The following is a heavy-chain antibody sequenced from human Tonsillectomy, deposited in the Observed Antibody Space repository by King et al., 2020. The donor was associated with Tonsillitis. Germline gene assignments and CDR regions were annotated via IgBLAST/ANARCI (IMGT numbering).Heavy chain of an antibody. CDR1: GFTVSSNY. V-gene: IGHV3-53*02. D-gene: IGHD3-3*01. J-gene: IGHJ2*01. Sequence: VQLVETGGGLIQPGGALRLSWAASGFTVSSNYMSCVRQVPGKGLEWGSVMYSGGSTYDAASVKGRFTISRDNSKNTLYLQMNSLIAEDTAVYYCARGHYDFWSGYPTYWYFDLWGRGTLVTVSS. CDR3: ARGHYDFWSGYPTYWYFDL. CDR2: MYSGGST.